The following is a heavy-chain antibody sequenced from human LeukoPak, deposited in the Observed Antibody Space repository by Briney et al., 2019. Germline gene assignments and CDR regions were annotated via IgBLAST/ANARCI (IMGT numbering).Heavy chain of an antibody. CDR1: GYTFTCYY. CDR3: ARDNSVGDIAWWFDP. Sequence: ASVKVSCKASGYTFTCYYMHWGRQAPGQGREGRGWINPNSGGTNYAQKFQGRVTMTRDRATTTDYMELSSLRSEDTAVYYCARDNSVGDIAWWFDPWGQGTLVTVSS. J-gene: IGHJ5*02. D-gene: IGHD3-16*02. V-gene: IGHV1-2*02. CDR2: INPNSGGT.